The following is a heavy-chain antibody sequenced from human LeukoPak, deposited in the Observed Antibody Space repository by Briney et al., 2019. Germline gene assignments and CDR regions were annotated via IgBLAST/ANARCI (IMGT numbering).Heavy chain of an antibody. CDR2: INHSGST. J-gene: IGHJ6*03. CDR1: GGSFSGYY. Sequence: PSETLSLTCAVYGGSFSGYYWSWIRQPPGKGLEWIGEINHSGSTNYNPSLKSRVTISVDTSKNQFSLKLSSVTAADTAVYYCARDSSPGYSYYYYYMDVWGKGTTVTISS. D-gene: IGHD6-13*01. CDR3: ARDSSPGYSYYYYYMDV. V-gene: IGHV4-34*01.